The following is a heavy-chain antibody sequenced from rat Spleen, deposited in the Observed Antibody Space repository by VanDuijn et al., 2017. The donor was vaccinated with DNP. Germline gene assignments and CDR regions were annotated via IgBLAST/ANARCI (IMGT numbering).Heavy chain of an antibody. J-gene: IGHJ2*01. CDR3: ARDGTRTGTDY. Sequence: QVQLKESGPGLVQPSQTLSLACTVSGFSLTSYHVHWVRQPSGNGLGWMGSIWAAGGTNYNSALKSRLSISRDTSNSQVFLRMNSLQTEDTATYYCARDGTRTGTDYWGQGVMVTVSS. V-gene: IGHV2-30*01. CDR2: IWAAGGT. CDR1: GFSLTSYH. D-gene: IGHD1-4*01.